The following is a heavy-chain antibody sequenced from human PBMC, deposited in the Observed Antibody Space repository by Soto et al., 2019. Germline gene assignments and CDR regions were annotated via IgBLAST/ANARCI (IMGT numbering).Heavy chain of an antibody. CDR2: ISVSSSTI. Sequence: SLILSCAASGFTFTSYSMNWVRQAPGKGLEWVSYISVSSSTIYYADSVKGRFTISRDNAKNSLYLQMNSLRAEDTAVYYCARENIVTTPYYFDYSGQGILVTVSS. CDR3: ARENIVTTPYYFDY. V-gene: IGHV3-48*01. J-gene: IGHJ4*02. D-gene: IGHD4-4*01. CDR1: GFTFTSYS.